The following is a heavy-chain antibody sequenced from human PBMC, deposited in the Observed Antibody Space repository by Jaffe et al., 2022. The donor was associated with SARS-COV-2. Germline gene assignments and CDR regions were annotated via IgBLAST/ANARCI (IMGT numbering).Heavy chain of an antibody. J-gene: IGHJ4*02. CDR2: ISWNSGSI. D-gene: IGHD5-12*01. V-gene: IGHV3-9*01. CDR3: ARIGGFGRLGYSYGNAAFDY. CDR1: GFTFDDYA. Sequence: EVQLVESGGGLVQPGRSLRLSCAASGFTFDDYAMHWVRQAPGKGLEWVSGISWNSGSIDYADSVKGRFTISRDNGKNSLYLQMNSLRVEDTALYHCARIGGFGRLGYSYGNAAFDYWGQGTLVTVSS.